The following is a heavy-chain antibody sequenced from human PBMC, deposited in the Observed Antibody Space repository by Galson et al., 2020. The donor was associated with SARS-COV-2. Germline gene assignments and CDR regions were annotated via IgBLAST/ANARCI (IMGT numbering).Heavy chain of an antibody. CDR1: GFTFSDYT. CDR2: ISHRSNYI. Sequence: GESLKISCVASGFTFSDYTMNWVRQAPGKGLEWVSSISHRSNYIYYADSVKGRFTISRDNAKNSLFLQVNSLTVEDTAVYYCARTPLGYCSTTSCHYPFDPWGQGTLVTVSS. CDR3: ARTPLGYCSTTSCHYPFDP. D-gene: IGHD2-2*01. J-gene: IGHJ5*02. V-gene: IGHV3-21*01.